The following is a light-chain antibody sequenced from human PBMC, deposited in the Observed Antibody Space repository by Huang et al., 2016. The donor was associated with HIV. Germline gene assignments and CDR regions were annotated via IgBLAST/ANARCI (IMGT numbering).Light chain of an antibody. CDR1: QNINTW. V-gene: IGKV1-5*03. CDR2: RAS. Sequence: DLQMTLFPSTLSASVGDRVTITCRASQNINTWLAWYQQKPGKPPDRRIYRASSLQVGVPSRFTGSGSGTEFTLTITSLQPDDLGTYYCQQYNTYLYTFGQGTKLEI. CDR3: QQYNTYLYT. J-gene: IGKJ2*01.